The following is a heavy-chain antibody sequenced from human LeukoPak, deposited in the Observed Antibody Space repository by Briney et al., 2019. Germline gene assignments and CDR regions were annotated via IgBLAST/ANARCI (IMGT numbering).Heavy chain of an antibody. V-gene: IGHV4-38-2*02. D-gene: IGHD2-2*01. Sequence: SETLSLTCTVSGYSISSGYYWGWIRQPPGKGLEWIGSIYHSGSTYYNPSLKSRVTISVDTSKNQFSLKLSSVTAADTAVYYCARLGSYCSSTSCSGPYYYCMDVWGRGTTVTVSS. CDR3: ARLGSYCSSTSCSGPYYYCMDV. J-gene: IGHJ6*03. CDR1: GYSISSGYY. CDR2: IYHSGST.